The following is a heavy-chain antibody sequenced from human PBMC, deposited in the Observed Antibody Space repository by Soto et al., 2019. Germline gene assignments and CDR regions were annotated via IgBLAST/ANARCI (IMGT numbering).Heavy chain of an antibody. Sequence: GGSLRLSCAASGFTFSSYDMHWVRQATGKGLEWVSAIGTAGDTYYPGSVKGRFTISRENAKNSLYLQMNSLRAEDTAVYYCAREPVSDYGDWGYYYYYYGMDVWGQGTTVTVSS. V-gene: IGHV3-13*01. J-gene: IGHJ6*02. CDR3: AREPVSDYGDWGYYYYYYGMDV. CDR1: GFTFSSYD. D-gene: IGHD4-17*01. CDR2: IGTAGDT.